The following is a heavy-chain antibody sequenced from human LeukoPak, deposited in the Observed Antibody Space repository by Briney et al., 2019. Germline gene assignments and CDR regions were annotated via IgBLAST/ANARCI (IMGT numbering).Heavy chain of an antibody. CDR3: AKGQDSDY. J-gene: IGHJ4*02. CDR2: ISWDGGST. CDR1: GFTFSSYG. D-gene: IGHD2-21*01. Sequence: GGSLRLSCAASGFTFSSYGMHWVRQAPGKGLEWVSLISWDGGSTYYADSVKGRFTISRDNSKNSLYLQMNSLRAEDTALYYCAKGQDSDYWGQGTLVTVSS. V-gene: IGHV3-43D*03.